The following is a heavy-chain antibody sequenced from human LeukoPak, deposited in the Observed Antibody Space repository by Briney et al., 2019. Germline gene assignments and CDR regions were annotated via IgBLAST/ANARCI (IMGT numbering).Heavy chain of an antibody. D-gene: IGHD3-10*01. CDR2: ISGSTGNT. Sequence: ASVKVSCKASGYLSTRYGFIWVRQAPGHGLQWMGWISGSTGNTNYAQIVQGRVSMTTDTSTNTAYMELRSLTVDDTAVYYCARAGRGTHYYFDVWGQGTLVTVSS. CDR3: ARAGRGTHYYFDV. CDR1: GYLSTRYG. V-gene: IGHV1-18*01. J-gene: IGHJ4*02.